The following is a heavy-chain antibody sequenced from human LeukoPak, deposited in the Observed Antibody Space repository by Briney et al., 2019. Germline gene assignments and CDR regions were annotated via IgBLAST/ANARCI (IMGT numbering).Heavy chain of an antibody. D-gene: IGHD5-12*01. Sequence: ASVKVSCKASGYTFTNYDISWVRQAPGQGLEWMGWISAYNGNTNYAQKLQGRVTMTTDTSTSTIYMELRSLRSDDTAVYYCAVVKEGPEVATIDDWGQGTLVTVSS. CDR3: AVVKEGPEVATIDD. CDR1: GYTFTNYD. J-gene: IGHJ4*02. CDR2: ISAYNGNT. V-gene: IGHV1-18*01.